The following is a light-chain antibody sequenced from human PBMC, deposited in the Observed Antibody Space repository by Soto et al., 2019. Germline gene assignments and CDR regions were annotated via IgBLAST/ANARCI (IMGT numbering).Light chain of an antibody. J-gene: IGKJ5*01. CDR3: QQGYSSPAT. V-gene: IGKV1-39*01. CDR2: GAS. CDR1: QSIGKH. Sequence: DIQMTQSPSVLSASVWDSVTITCLASQSIGKHLNWYQQKPGKAPKFLIYGASTLQSGVPSRFTGSGSGTDFALTVNSLQAEDFATYYCQQGYSSPATFGQGTRLEIK.